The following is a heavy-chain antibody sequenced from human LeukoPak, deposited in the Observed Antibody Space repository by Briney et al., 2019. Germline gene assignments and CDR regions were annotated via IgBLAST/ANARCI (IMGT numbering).Heavy chain of an antibody. V-gene: IGHV4-39*07. CDR2: IYYSGST. D-gene: IGHD3-9*01. CDR3: ARADILTSSWAFDI. Sequence: PSETLSLTCTVSGGSISSSSYYWGWIRQPPGKGLEWIGNIYYSGSTYYNSSLKSRLTISVDTSKNQFSLKLSSVTAADTAVYYCARADILTSSWAFDIWGQGTMVTVSS. CDR1: GGSISSSSYY. J-gene: IGHJ3*02.